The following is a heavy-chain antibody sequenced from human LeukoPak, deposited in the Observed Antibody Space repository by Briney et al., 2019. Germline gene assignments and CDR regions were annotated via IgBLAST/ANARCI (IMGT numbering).Heavy chain of an antibody. CDR2: ISSGSSTI. CDR3: AKDTAVAGGYYFDY. CDR1: GFTFSSYS. D-gene: IGHD6-19*01. V-gene: IGHV3-48*04. J-gene: IGHJ4*02. Sequence: QPGRSLRLSCAASGFTFSSYSMNWVRQAPGKGLEWVSYISSGSSTIYCADSVKGRFTNSRDNAKNSLYLQMNSLRAEDTAVYYCAKDTAVAGGYYFDYWGQGTLVTVSS.